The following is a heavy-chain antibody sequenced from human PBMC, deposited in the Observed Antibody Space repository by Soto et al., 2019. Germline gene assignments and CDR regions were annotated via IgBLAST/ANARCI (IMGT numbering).Heavy chain of an antibody. V-gene: IGHV3-23*01. CDR3: AKDLLYYDFWSGYSWSGY. D-gene: IGHD3-3*01. Sequence: PGGSLRLSCAASGFTFSSYAMSWVRQAPGKGLEWVSAISGSGGSTYYADSVKGRFTISRDNSKNTLYLQMNSLRAEDTAVYYCAKDLLYYDFWSGYSWSGYWGQGTLVTVSS. CDR2: ISGSGGST. J-gene: IGHJ4*02. CDR1: GFTFSSYA.